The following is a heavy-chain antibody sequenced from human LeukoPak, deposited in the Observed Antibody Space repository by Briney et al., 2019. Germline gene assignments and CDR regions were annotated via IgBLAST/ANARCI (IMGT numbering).Heavy chain of an antibody. CDR2: IYSGGST. D-gene: IGHD2-2*01. CDR1: GFTVSSNY. V-gene: IGHV3-53*01. Sequence: PGGSLRLSCAASGFTVSSNYMSWVRQAPGKGLEWVSVIYSGGSTYYADSVKGRFTISRDNSKNTLYLQMNSQRAEDTAMYYCARGLGYCTSTTCLLPFDYWGQGTLVTVSS. J-gene: IGHJ4*02. CDR3: ARGLGYCTSTTCLLPFDY.